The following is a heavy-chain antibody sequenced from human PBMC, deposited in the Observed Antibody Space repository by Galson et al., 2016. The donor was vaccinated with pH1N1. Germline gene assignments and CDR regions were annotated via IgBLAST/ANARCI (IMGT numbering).Heavy chain of an antibody. J-gene: IGHJ4*02. V-gene: IGHV1-46*01. D-gene: IGHD1-26*01. CDR3: TRDLGRRREF. CDR2: IDPSNGGT. Sequence: SVKVSCKASGYTFTTSYIHWVRQAPGEGLEWMGVIDPSNGGTTYAQKFQARVTMTRDTSTSTVYLDLGRLKSEDTSVFYCTRDLGRRREFWGQGTLVTVSS. CDR1: GYTFTTSY.